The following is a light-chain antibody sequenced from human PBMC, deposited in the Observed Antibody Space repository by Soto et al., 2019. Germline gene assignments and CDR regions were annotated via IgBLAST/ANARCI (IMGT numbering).Light chain of an antibody. Sequence: QSALTQPASVSGSPGQSITISCTGTSSDVGRYNYVSWYQQHPGKAPKLMIYDVSNRPSGISNRFSGSTSANTASLTISGLPAEDEADYYCSSYTTSSSVVFGGGTKLTVL. CDR2: DVS. V-gene: IGLV2-14*03. CDR3: SSYTTSSSVV. J-gene: IGLJ2*01. CDR1: SSDVGRYNY.